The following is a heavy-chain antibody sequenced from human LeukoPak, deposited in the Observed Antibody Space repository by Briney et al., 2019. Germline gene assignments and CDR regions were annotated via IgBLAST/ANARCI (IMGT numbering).Heavy chain of an antibody. Sequence: PGGSLRLSCAASGFTFSSYEMHWVRQAPGKGLEWVAGINWNSVSAVYADSLKGRLTISRDNAKNSLFLQMNSLKTEDTAFYYCAKGARSSSGYTTDWGQGILVTVSS. D-gene: IGHD3-22*01. CDR2: INWNSVSA. CDR1: GFTFSSYE. CDR3: AKGARSSSGYTTD. V-gene: IGHV3-9*01. J-gene: IGHJ4*02.